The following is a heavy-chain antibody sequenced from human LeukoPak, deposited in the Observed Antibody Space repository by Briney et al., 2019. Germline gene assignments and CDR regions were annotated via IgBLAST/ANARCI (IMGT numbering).Heavy chain of an antibody. V-gene: IGHV3-23*01. CDR2: ISGSGGST. J-gene: IGHJ3*02. Sequence: GGSLRLSCSSCGFTFRSYGMTWVRQAPGKGLEWVSAISGSGGSTYYADSVKGRSSISRDNSKNTLYLQMNSLRAEDTAVYYCAKFGLAGSGRYGDAFDIWGQGTMVTVSS. D-gene: IGHD3-10*01. CDR3: AKFGLAGSGRYGDAFDI. CDR1: GFTFRSYG.